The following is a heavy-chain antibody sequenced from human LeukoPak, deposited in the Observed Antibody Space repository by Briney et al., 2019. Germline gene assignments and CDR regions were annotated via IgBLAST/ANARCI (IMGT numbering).Heavy chain of an antibody. Sequence: GGSLRLSCAASGFTFSSYSMNWVRQAPGKGLEWVSSISSSSSYICYADSVKGRFTISRDNAKNSLYLQMNSLRAEDTAVYYCARGFGTVVTPLDYWGQGTLVTVSS. V-gene: IGHV3-21*01. D-gene: IGHD4-23*01. CDR1: GFTFSSYS. J-gene: IGHJ4*02. CDR3: ARGFGTVVTPLDY. CDR2: ISSSSSYI.